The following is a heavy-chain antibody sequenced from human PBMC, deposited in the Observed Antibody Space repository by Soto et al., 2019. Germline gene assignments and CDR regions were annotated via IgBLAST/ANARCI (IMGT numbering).Heavy chain of an antibody. J-gene: IGHJ4*02. V-gene: IGHV3-23*01. Sequence: EVQLLESGGGLVQPGGSLRLSCTASGFTFSRHAMTWVRQAPGKGLEWVSGLSDSGGSIYYADSVKGRFTISRDNSMNTLYLQMNTLRAEDTAIYYCAKVSSSWYAVFFDLWGQGTLVTVSS. D-gene: IGHD6-13*01. CDR3: AKVSSSWYAVFFDL. CDR1: GFTFSRHA. CDR2: LSDSGGSI.